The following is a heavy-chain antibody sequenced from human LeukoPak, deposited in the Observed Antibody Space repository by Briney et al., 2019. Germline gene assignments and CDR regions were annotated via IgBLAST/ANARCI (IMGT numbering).Heavy chain of an antibody. Sequence: PGGSLRLSCAASGFTVSSNFMSWVRQAPGKGLEWVSVIDSGGTTYYADSVKGRFTISRDNSKNTMYLQMNSLRAEDTAVYYCARDGYGNNYMDVWGKGTTVTVSS. D-gene: IGHD1/OR15-1a*01. CDR2: IDSGGTT. V-gene: IGHV3-53*01. CDR1: GFTVSSNF. J-gene: IGHJ6*03. CDR3: ARDGYGNNYMDV.